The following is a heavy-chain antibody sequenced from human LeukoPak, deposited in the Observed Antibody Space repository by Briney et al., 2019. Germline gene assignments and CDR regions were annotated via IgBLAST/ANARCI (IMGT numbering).Heavy chain of an antibody. CDR2: IIPVIDII. CDR3: ARRTGYDSSGYSFDY. CDR1: GDTFRSYA. D-gene: IGHD3-22*01. J-gene: IGHJ4*02. V-gene: IGHV1-69*04. Sequence: ASVKVSCKASGDTFRSYAISWVRQAPGQGLEWMGRIIPVIDIINYSQKFQGRVTITADKSTSTAYMELSSLRSEDTAMYYCARRTGYDSSGYSFDYWGQGTLVTVSS.